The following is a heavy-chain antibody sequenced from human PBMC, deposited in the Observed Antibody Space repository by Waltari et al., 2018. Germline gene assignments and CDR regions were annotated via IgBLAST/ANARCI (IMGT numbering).Heavy chain of an antibody. Sequence: EEQLVESGGGLVQPGGSLRLSCAASGFTFTSNWMAWVRQAPGKGLEWVANINKDGSDKRYVDSGKGRFTISRDNARNSLYLQLNSLRAEDTALYYCARDYYYYMDVWGKGTTVTVSS. CDR1: GFTFTSNW. V-gene: IGHV3-7*01. CDR3: ARDYYYYMDV. CDR2: INKDGSDK. J-gene: IGHJ6*03.